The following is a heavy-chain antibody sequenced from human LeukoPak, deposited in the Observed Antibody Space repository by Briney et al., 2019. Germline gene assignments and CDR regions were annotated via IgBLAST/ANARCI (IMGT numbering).Heavy chain of an antibody. CDR3: ARGGRSSGYPD. CDR2: IYSGGST. D-gene: IGHD3-22*01. V-gene: IGHV3-66*02. CDR1: GFTFSSNY. Sequence: GGSLRLSXAASGFTFSSNYMSWVRQAPGKGLEWVSVIYSGGSTYYADSVKGRFTISRDNSKNTLYLQMNSLRAEDTAVYYCARGGRSSGYPDWGQGTLVTVSS. J-gene: IGHJ4*02.